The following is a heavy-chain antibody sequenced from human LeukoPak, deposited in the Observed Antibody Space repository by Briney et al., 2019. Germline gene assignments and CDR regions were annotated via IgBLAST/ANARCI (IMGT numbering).Heavy chain of an antibody. CDR2: IHYSGTT. V-gene: IGHV4-39*02. D-gene: IGHD4-11*01. CDR1: GGSISKSSYY. CDR3: ARARLHRVYYFDY. Sequence: SETLSLTCTVSGGSISKSSYYWGWIRQPPGKGLKWIGHIHYSGTTHYNPSLKSRVTISVDTSKNQFSLKLSSVIAADTAMYYCARARLHRVYYFDYWGQGTLVIVSS. J-gene: IGHJ4*02.